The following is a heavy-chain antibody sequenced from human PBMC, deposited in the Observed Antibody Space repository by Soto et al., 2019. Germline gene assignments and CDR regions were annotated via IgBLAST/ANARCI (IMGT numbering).Heavy chain of an antibody. D-gene: IGHD3-22*01. J-gene: IGHJ4*02. CDR3: AKEQFAMTVVVANYFDS. Sequence: QVQLVESGGGVVQPGKSLRLSCAASGFTFSTYGIHWVRQAPGKGLEWVALISYDGGSKYYGDSVKSRFIISRDNSHNTVSMQMNSLRADDTAVYFCAKEQFAMTVVVANYFDSWGQGTLVTVSS. V-gene: IGHV3-30*18. CDR2: ISYDGGSK. CDR1: GFTFSTYG.